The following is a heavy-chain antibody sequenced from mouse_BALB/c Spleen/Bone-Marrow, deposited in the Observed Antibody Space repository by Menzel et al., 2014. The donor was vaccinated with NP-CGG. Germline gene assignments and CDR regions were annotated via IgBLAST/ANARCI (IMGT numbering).Heavy chain of an antibody. CDR1: GFTFXSFA. V-gene: IGHV5-6-5*01. CDR2: ISSGGST. J-gene: IGHJ3*01. D-gene: IGHD1-1*01. CDR3: ARWYYGSGFAY. Sequence: EVQGVESGGGLVKPGGSLKLSCAASGFTFXSFAMSWVRQTPGKRLEWVASISSGGSTYYPDSVKGRFTISRDNARNILYLQMSSLRSEDTAMYYCARWYYGSGFAYWGQGTLVTVSA.